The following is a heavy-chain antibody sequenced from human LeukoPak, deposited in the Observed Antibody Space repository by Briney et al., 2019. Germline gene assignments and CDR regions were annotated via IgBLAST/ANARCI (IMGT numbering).Heavy chain of an antibody. D-gene: IGHD2-15*01. CDR2: INHSGST. J-gene: IGHJ4*02. CDR1: GGSFSGYY. Sequence: PSETLSLTCAVYGGSFSGYYWSWIRQPPGKGLEWIGEINHSGSTNYNPSLKSRVTISVDTSKNQFSLKLSSVTAADTAVYYCARGNPLKQGTFIVVVVAAAPRVFDYWGQGTLVTVSP. CDR3: ARGNPLKQGTFIVVVVAAAPRVFDY. V-gene: IGHV4-34*01.